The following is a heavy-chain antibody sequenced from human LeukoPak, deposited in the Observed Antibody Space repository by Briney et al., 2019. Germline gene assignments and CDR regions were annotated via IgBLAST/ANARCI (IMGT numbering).Heavy chain of an antibody. Sequence: SETLSLTCAVYGGSFSGYYWSWIRQPPGKGLEWIGEINHSGSTNYNPSLKSRVTISVDTSKNQSSLKLSSVTAADTAVYYCARISYSRIRGLQHWGQGTLATVSS. V-gene: IGHV4-34*01. CDR3: ARISYSRIRGLQH. CDR2: INHSGST. J-gene: IGHJ1*01. D-gene: IGHD6-13*01. CDR1: GGSFSGYY.